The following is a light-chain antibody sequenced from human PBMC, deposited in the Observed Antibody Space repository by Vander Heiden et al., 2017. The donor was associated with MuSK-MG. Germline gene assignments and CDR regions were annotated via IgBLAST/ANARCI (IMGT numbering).Light chain of an antibody. CDR1: QSIAAS. V-gene: IGKV3-11*01. J-gene: IGKJ3*01. Sequence: EIVLTQSPATLSVSPGERATLSCRASQSIAASLTWYQQKPGQAPRLLIYVASNRATGTPARFSGSGSGTDFNLTISSLEPEDFAVYYCQQRRNWPFTFGPGTKVDIK. CDR3: QQRRNWPFT. CDR2: VAS.